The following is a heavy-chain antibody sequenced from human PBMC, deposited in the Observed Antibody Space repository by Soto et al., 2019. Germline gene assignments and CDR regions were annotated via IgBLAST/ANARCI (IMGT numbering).Heavy chain of an antibody. CDR1: GFTLSNYA. J-gene: IGHJ3*01. V-gene: IGHV3-23*01. Sequence: GGSLILSCAASGFTLSNYAINWVRQAPGRGLEWVSGISITGRHTYYADSVKGRFTVSRDNSKNTLYLIMNSLRAEDTAVYFCAKDVVEWYSSSFGAFHVWGQGTMVTVSS. CDR2: ISITGRHT. D-gene: IGHD6-19*01. CDR3: AKDVVEWYSSSFGAFHV.